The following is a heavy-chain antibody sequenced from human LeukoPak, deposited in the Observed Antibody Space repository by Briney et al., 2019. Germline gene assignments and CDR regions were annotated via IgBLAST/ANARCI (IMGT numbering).Heavy chain of an antibody. CDR3: AKDGVVVPAAIIYYYYYGMDV. CDR1: GFTFSSYA. D-gene: IGHD2-2*02. CDR2: ISGSGGST. J-gene: IGHJ6*02. Sequence: GGSLRLSCAASGFTFSSYAMSWVRQAPGKGLEGFSAISGSGGSTYYADSVKGRFTISRDNSKNPLYLQMTSLRAEDTAVYYCAKDGVVVPAAIIYYYYYGMDVWGQGTTVTVSS. V-gene: IGHV3-23*01.